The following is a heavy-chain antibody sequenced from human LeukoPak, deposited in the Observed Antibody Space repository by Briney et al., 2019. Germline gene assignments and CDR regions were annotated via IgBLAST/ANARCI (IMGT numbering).Heavy chain of an antibody. Sequence: SETLSLTCTVSGGSISSYYWSWIRQPAGKGLEWIGRIYTSGSTNYNPSLKSRVTMSVDTSKNQFSLKLTSVTAADTAVYYCARGGASSRYFDLWGRGTLVTVSS. CDR3: ARGGASSRYFDL. CDR2: IYTSGST. CDR1: GGSISSYY. D-gene: IGHD1-26*01. J-gene: IGHJ2*01. V-gene: IGHV4-4*07.